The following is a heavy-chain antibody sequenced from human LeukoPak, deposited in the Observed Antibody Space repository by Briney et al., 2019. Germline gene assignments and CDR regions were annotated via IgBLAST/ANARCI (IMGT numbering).Heavy chain of an antibody. CDR3: AKDPRYFDWLLHFLADY. J-gene: IGHJ4*02. V-gene: IGHV3-48*04. CDR2: ISSSSSTI. CDR1: GFTFSSYS. D-gene: IGHD3-9*01. Sequence: GGSLRLSCAASGFTFSSYSMNWVRQAPGKGLEWVSYISSSSSTIYYADSVKGRFTISRDNAKNSLYLQMNSLRVEDTAVYYCAKDPRYFDWLLHFLADYWGQGTLVTVSS.